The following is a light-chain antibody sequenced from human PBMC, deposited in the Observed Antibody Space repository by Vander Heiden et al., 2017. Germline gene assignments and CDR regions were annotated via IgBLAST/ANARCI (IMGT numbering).Light chain of an antibody. CDR3: RQALQTPLT. J-gene: IGKJ4*01. Sequence: DILMTQSPLSLPVTPGEPASISCRSSQSLLHSNGYNFLDWYLQKAGQSPQLLIYLGSNRASGVPDRFSGSGSGTDFTLKISRVEAEDVGVYYCRQALQTPLTFGGGTKVEIK. V-gene: IGKV2-28*01. CDR2: LGS. CDR1: QSLLHSNGYNF.